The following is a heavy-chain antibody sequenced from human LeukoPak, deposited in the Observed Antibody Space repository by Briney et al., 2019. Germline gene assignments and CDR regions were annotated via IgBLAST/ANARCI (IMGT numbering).Heavy chain of an antibody. CDR2: ISGSGGST. V-gene: IGHV3-23*01. D-gene: IGHD2-21*02. Sequence: AGGSLRLSCAASGFTFSSYAMSWVRQAPGKGLEWVSAISGSGGSTYYADSVKGRFTISRDNSKNTLYPQMNSLRAEDTAVYYCAKLRTAMVYYFDYWGQGTLVTVSS. J-gene: IGHJ4*02. CDR1: GFTFSSYA. CDR3: AKLRTAMVYYFDY.